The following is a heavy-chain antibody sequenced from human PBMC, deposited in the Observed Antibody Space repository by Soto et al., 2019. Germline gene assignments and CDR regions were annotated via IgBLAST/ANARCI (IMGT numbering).Heavy chain of an antibody. CDR1: GYTFTSYA. CDR3: ARVVGSGWIFDY. V-gene: IGHV1-3*01. Sequence: HVQLVQSVAEVKKPGASVKVSCKASGYTFTSYAMHWVRQAPGQRPEWMGWLNAGNGNTKYSQKFQGRVTITRDTSAGTAYMELSSLRSEDTAVYYCARVVGSGWIFDYWGQGTLVTVSS. J-gene: IGHJ4*02. D-gene: IGHD6-19*01. CDR2: LNAGNGNT.